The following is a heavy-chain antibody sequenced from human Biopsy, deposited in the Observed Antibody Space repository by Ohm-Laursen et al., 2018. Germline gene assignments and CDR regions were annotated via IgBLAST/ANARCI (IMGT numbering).Heavy chain of an antibody. Sequence: SDTLSLTCSVSGASMTGYFWTWVRQPAGKGLEWIGHIYTIGDTTYNPSLESRVTMSLDTSKNQFSLKMTSLTAAGTAVYFCAREDEGLLRALDLWGQGTMVTVSS. J-gene: IGHJ3*01. CDR1: GASMTGYF. CDR3: AREDEGLLRALDL. V-gene: IGHV4-4*07. CDR2: IYTIGDT. D-gene: IGHD3-3*01.